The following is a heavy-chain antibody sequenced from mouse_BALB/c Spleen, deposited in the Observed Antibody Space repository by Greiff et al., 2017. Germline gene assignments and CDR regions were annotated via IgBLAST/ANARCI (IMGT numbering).Heavy chain of an antibody. J-gene: IGHJ4*01. CDR1: GFTFSSYT. Sequence: DVMLVESGGGLVKPGGSLKLSCAASGFTFSSYTMSWVRQTPEKRLEWVATISSGGSYTYYPDSVKGRFTISRDNAKNTLYLQMSSLKSEDTAMYYCTREDGKRAMDYWGQGTSVTVSS. CDR2: ISSGGSYT. V-gene: IGHV5-6-4*01. CDR3: TREDGKRAMDY. D-gene: IGHD2-1*01.